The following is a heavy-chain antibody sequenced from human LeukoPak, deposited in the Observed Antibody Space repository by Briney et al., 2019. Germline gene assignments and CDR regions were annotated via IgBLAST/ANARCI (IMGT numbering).Heavy chain of an antibody. CDR2: ILYSGST. Sequence: PSETLSLTCTVSGGSISSYYWSWIRQSPGKGLEWIGSILYSGSTNYTPSLKSRVTISVDTSKNQFSLKLSSVTAADTAVYYCASGRDFSWEGMWKWGQGIQVTVSS. J-gene: IGHJ4*02. CDR3: ASGRDFSWEGMWK. V-gene: IGHV4-59*08. CDR1: GGSISSYY. D-gene: IGHD6-13*01.